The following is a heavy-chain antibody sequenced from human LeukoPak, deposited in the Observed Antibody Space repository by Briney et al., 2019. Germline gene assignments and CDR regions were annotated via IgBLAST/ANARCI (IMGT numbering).Heavy chain of an antibody. J-gene: IGHJ4*02. V-gene: IGHV4-61*02. CDR1: GDSISSGTYY. Sequence: PSETLSLTCIVSGDSISSGTYYWNWIRQPAGKGLEWIGRMYTSGSTSGSTSCNPSLKSRVTISVDMSKNLFSLSLSSVTAADTAVYYCARDAPDISATGVYWGLGTLVTVSS. CDR2: MYTSGSTSGST. CDR3: ARDAPDISATGVY. D-gene: IGHD6-13*01.